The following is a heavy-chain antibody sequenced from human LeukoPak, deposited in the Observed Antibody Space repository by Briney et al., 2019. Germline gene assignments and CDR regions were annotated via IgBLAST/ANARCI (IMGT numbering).Heavy chain of an antibody. V-gene: IGHV3-33*01. CDR2: IWYDESYK. D-gene: IGHD2-15*01. Sequence: GGSLRLSCAASGFSFSSYGMHWVRQAPGKGLEWVAVIWYDESYKFYADSVKGRFTISRDNPKNTLYLQMNSLRAEDTAVYYCARPDCTGGNCYSYATYFFVYWGQGTLVTVSS. CDR3: ARPDCTGGNCYSYATYFFVY. CDR1: GFSFSSYG. J-gene: IGHJ4*02.